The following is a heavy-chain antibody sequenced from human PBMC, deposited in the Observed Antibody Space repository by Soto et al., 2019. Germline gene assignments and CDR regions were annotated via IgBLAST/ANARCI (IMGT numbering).Heavy chain of an antibody. D-gene: IGHD1-26*01. CDR2: IYPGDSDT. J-gene: IGHJ6*02. V-gene: IGHV5-51*01. CDR1: GYSFTSYW. Sequence: GESLKXSCKGSGYSFTSYWIGWVRQMPGKGLEWMGIIYPGDSDTRYSPSFQGQVTISADKSIRTAYLQWSSLKASDTAMYYCARRLYSGSYYRYYYGMDVWGQGTTVTVSS. CDR3: ARRLYSGSYYRYYYGMDV.